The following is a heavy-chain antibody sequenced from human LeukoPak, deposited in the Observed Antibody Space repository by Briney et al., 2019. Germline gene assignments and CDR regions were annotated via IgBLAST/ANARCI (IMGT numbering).Heavy chain of an antibody. CDR1: GYTFTGYY. J-gene: IGHJ4*02. D-gene: IGHD6-19*01. CDR2: INPNSGGT. V-gene: IGHV1-2*02. Sequence: GASVKVSCKASGYTFTGYYMHWVRQAPGQGLEWMGWINPNSGGTNYAQKFQGRVTMTRDTSISTAYMELSRLRSDDTAVYYCARDYSSGWYDYFDYWGQGTLVTVSS. CDR3: ARDYSSGWYDYFDY.